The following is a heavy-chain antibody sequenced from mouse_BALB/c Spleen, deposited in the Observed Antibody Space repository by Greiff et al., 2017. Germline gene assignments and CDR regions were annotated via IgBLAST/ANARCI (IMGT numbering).Heavy chain of an antibody. D-gene: IGHD4-1*01. CDR2: INPNNGGT. J-gene: IGHJ3*01. Sequence: DVKLQESGPELVKPGASVKIPCKASGYTFTDYNMDWVKQSHGKSLEWIGDINPNNGGTIYNQKFKGKATLTVDKSSSTAYMELRSLTSEDTAVYYCARPGLGRFAYWGQGTLVTVSA. CDR3: ARPGLGRFAY. CDR1: GYTFTDYN. V-gene: IGHV1-18*01.